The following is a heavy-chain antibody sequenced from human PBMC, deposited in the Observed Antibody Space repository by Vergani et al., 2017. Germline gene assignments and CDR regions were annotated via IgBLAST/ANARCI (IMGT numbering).Heavy chain of an antibody. J-gene: IGHJ6*04. CDR2: IYYSGST. CDR3: ARDTDGGPRGHYGMDV. D-gene: IGHD4-23*01. V-gene: IGHV4-30-4*08. Sequence: QVQLQESGPGLVKPSQTLSLTCTVPGGSISSGDYYWSWIRQPPGKGLEWIGYIYYSGSTYYNPSLKSRVTISVDTSKNQFSLKLSSVTAADTAVYYCARDTDGGPRGHYGMDVWGERTTVTVSS. CDR1: GGSISSGDYY.